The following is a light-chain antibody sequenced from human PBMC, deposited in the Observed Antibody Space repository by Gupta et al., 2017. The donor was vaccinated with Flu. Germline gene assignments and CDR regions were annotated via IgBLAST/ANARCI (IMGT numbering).Light chain of an antibody. Sequence: DIVMSQSPLSLPVTPGEPASISCRSSHSLLHSNGYNYLDWYLQKPGQSPQLLIYLGSNRASGVPDRFSGSGSGTDFTLKISRVEAEDVGVYYCMQARQTLGLGQGTKLEIK. J-gene: IGKJ2*03. V-gene: IGKV2-28*01. CDR1: HSLLHSNGYNY. CDR3: MQARQTLG. CDR2: LGS.